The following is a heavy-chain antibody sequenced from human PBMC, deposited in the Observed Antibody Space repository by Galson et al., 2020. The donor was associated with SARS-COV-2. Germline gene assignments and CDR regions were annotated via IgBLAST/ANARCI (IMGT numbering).Heavy chain of an antibody. CDR2: IYWDDDK. V-gene: IGHV2-5*02. CDR3: AHTMTTMTPGAFDI. D-gene: IGHD4-17*01. J-gene: IGHJ3*02. Sequence: KMSGPTLVKPTQTLTLTCTFSGFSLSTSGVGVGWIRQPPGKALEWLALIYWDDDKRYSPSLRNRLTITKDTSKNQVVLIITNMDPVDTATFYCAHTMTTMTPGAFDIWGQWTMVTVSS. CDR1: GFSLSTSGVG.